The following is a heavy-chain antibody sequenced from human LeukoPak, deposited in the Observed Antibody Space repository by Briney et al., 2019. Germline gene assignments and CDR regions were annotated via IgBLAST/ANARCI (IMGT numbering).Heavy chain of an antibody. J-gene: IGHJ4*02. CDR1: GYTFTSYY. CDR2: INPSGGST. D-gene: IGHD6-19*01. V-gene: IGHV1-46*01. CDR3: ARAPSSGAFTDYFDY. Sequence: ASVKVSCKASGYTFTSYYMHWVRQAPGQGLEWMGIINPSGGSTSYAQKFQGRVTMTRDTSTSTVYMELSSLRSEDTAVYYCARAPSSGAFTDYFDYWGQGTLVTVSS.